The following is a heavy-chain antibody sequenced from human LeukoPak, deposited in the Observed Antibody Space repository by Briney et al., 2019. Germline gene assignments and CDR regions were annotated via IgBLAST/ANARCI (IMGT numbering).Heavy chain of an antibody. CDR2: ISRSGEST. J-gene: IGHJ4*02. CDR3: ARDLTSGPRFDY. V-gene: IGHV3-23*01. Sequence: GGSLRLSCAASGFAFSGFAMSWIRQAPGKGLEWVSSISRSGESTFYADSVRGRFTISRDNSKNTLYLQMNSLRAEDTAVYYCARDLTSGPRFDYWGQGTLVTVSS. CDR1: GFAFSGFA.